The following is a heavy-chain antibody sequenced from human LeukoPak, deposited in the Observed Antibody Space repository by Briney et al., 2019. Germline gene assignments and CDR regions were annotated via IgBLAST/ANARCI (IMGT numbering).Heavy chain of an antibody. J-gene: IGHJ4*02. V-gene: IGHV3-30*03. D-gene: IGHD3-10*01. CDR3: AGAGRGALDY. CDR2: ISYDGSNK. CDR1: GFTFSNYD. Sequence: RSGRSLRLSCAASGFTFSNYDMHWVRQAPGKGLEWVAVISYDGSNKYYADSVKGRFTISRDNSKNTLFLQMNSPRAEDTAVYYCAGAGRGALDYWGQGSLVTVSS.